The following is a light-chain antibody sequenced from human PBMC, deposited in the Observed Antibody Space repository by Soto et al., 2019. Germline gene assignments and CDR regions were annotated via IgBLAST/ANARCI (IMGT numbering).Light chain of an antibody. V-gene: IGKV1-5*01. Sequence: DIQMTQSACTLSASVGDRVAITCRASQSISSWLAWYHQKPGKAPELLGYDASSLESGVPSRFRGTESGTEVTLTISSLKPDDVGTYYCQQYDDHLGTFGPGTKVDIK. CDR1: QSISSW. CDR3: QQYDDHLGT. CDR2: DAS. J-gene: IGKJ1*01.